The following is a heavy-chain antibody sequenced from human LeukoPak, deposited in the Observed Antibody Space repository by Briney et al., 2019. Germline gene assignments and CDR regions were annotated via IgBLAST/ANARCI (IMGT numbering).Heavy chain of an antibody. CDR3: ARVRTTWSNWFDP. Sequence: SETLSLTCAVSGGSISSGGYSWSWIRQPPGKGLEWIGYIYHSGSTYYNPSLKSRVTISVDRSKNQFSLKLSSVTAADTAVYYCARVRTTWSNWFDPWGRGTLVTVSS. CDR1: GGSISSGGYS. J-gene: IGHJ5*02. CDR2: IYHSGST. D-gene: IGHD1-7*01. V-gene: IGHV4-30-2*01.